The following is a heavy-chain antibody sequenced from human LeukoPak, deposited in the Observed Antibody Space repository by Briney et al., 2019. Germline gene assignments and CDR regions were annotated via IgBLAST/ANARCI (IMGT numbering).Heavy chain of an antibody. V-gene: IGHV3-30*04. Sequence: PGRSLRLSCAASGFRFNNYAMHWVRQPPGTGLEWVAVISMDGIQEYYADSVKGRFSISRDNSKNTLYLQMNSRRSEDTAVYYCARGVYCYALDALDLWRQGTMVTVST. CDR2: ISMDGIQE. CDR3: ARGVYCYALDALDL. D-gene: IGHD2-2*01. J-gene: IGHJ3*01. CDR1: GFRFNNYA.